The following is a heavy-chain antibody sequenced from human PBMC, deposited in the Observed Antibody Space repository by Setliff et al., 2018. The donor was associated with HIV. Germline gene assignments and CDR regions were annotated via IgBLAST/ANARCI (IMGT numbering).Heavy chain of an antibody. Sequence: PSETLSLTCTVSGGSISSYYWGWIRQPPGKGLEWIGSIYYSGSTYYNPSLKSRVTLSVDTSKNQFFLRLTSVTAADAAVYYCTGDYNSGSNRFDYWGQGTPVTVSS. CDR2: IYYSGST. CDR3: TGDYNSGSNRFDY. J-gene: IGHJ4*02. CDR1: GGSISSYY. V-gene: IGHV4-39*01. D-gene: IGHD3-10*01.